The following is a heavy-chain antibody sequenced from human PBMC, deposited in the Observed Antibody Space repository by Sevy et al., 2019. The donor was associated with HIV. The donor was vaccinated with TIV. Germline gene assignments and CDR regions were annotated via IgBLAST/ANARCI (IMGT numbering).Heavy chain of an antibody. D-gene: IGHD4-17*01. Sequence: SETLSLTCTVSGGSISSYYWSWIRQPAGKGLEWIGRIYTSGSTNYNPSLKSRVTMSVDTSKNQFSLKLSSVTAADTAGYYCARDGYGDYGLPYYYGYGMDVWGQGTTVTVSS. V-gene: IGHV4-4*07. CDR1: GGSISSYY. CDR3: ARDGYGDYGLPYYYGYGMDV. J-gene: IGHJ6*02. CDR2: IYTSGST.